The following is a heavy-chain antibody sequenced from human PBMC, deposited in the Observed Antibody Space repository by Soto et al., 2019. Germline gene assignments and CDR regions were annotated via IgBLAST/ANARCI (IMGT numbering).Heavy chain of an antibody. CDR2: IHSDGTST. Sequence: EVQLVESGGGLVQPGESLRLSCAASGFTFDYYWMHWVRQAPGKGLVWVSRIHSDGTSTTYADSVKGRFTISRDNAKNTLSLQMNSLRAVDTAVYYCARGDRGAFDLWGQGTVVTVSS. CDR1: GFTFDYYW. J-gene: IGHJ3*01. D-gene: IGHD1-26*01. CDR3: ARGDRGAFDL. V-gene: IGHV3-74*01.